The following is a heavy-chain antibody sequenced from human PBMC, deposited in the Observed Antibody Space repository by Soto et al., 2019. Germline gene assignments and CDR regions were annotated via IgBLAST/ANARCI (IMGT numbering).Heavy chain of an antibody. V-gene: IGHV1-2*04. Sequence: ASVKVSCKASGYSFTDYHIHWVRQAPGQGLEWLGRINPNSGGTSTAQKFQGWVTMTTDTSISTASMELTRLTSDDTAIYYCARGDSTDCSNGVCSFFYNHDMDVWGQGTTVTVSS. D-gene: IGHD2-8*01. CDR3: ARGDSTDCSNGVCSFFYNHDMDV. CDR2: INPNSGGT. J-gene: IGHJ6*02. CDR1: GYSFTDYH.